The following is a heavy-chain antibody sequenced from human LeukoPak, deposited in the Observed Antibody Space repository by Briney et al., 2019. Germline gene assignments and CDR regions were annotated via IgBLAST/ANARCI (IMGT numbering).Heavy chain of an antibody. D-gene: IGHD6-19*01. CDR1: GFTFDDYA. Sequence: GSLRLSCAASGFTFDDYAMHWVRQAPGKGLEWVSLISGNGGSTYYADSVKGRFTISRDNSKNSLYLQMNSLRIEDTALYYCAKGGQWLVFDWGQGTLVTVSS. J-gene: IGHJ4*02. CDR3: AKGGQWLVFD. V-gene: IGHV3-43*02. CDR2: ISGNGGST.